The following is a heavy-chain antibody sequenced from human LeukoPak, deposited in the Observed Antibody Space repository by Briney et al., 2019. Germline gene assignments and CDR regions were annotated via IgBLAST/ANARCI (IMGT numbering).Heavy chain of an antibody. CDR1: GFTFSSYS. J-gene: IGHJ4*02. Sequence: GGSLRLSCAASGFTFSSYSMNWVHQAPGKGLEWVSSISSSSSYIYYADSVKGRFTISRDNAKNSLYLQMNSLRAEDTAVYYCARDCNDYVWGSYSDYWGQGTLVTVSS. CDR2: ISSSSSYI. V-gene: IGHV3-21*01. D-gene: IGHD3-16*01. CDR3: ARDCNDYVWGSYSDY.